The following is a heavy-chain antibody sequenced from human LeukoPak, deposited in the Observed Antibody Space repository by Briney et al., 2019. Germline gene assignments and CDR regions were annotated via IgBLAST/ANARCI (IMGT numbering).Heavy chain of an antibody. CDR1: GFTFSNAW. Sequence: GGSLRLSCAASGFTFSNAWMSWVRQAPGKGLEWVSAISGSGGSTYYADSVKGRFTISRDNSKNTLYLQMNSLRAEDTAVYYCASGYCSSTSCYKWYFDLWGRGTLVTVSS. J-gene: IGHJ2*01. V-gene: IGHV3-23*01. D-gene: IGHD2-2*02. CDR2: ISGSGGST. CDR3: ASGYCSSTSCYKWYFDL.